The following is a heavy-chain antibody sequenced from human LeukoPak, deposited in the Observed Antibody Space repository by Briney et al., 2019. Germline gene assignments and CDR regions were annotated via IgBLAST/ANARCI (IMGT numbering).Heavy chain of an antibody. J-gene: IGHJ6*02. V-gene: IGHV1-69*13. CDR2: IIPMFGTA. D-gene: IGHD2-2*01. CDR1: GGTFSSYA. Sequence: ASVKVSCKASGGTFSSYAISWVRQAPGQGLEWMGGIIPMFGTANYAQKFQGRVTITADESTSTAYMELSSLRSEDTAVYYCARPMLGYCSSTSCRTDYYYGMDVWGQGTTVTVSS. CDR3: ARPMLGYCSSTSCRTDYYYGMDV.